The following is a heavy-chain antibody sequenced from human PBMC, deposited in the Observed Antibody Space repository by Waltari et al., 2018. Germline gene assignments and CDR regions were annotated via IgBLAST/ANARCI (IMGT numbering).Heavy chain of an antibody. D-gene: IGHD3-10*01. V-gene: IGHV4-59*01. J-gene: IGHJ4*02. CDR2: IYFSGST. CDR1: AASLSSYY. CDR3: ARGDTSNWFASYFDF. Sequence: QVRLQESGPGLVKPSETLSLTCTVSAASLSSYYWSWIRQPPGKGLEWIAYIYFSGSTSYNPSLKSRVAISGDTSKKQFSLRLSSVTAADTAVYYCARGDTSNWFASYFDFWGQGILVSVSS.